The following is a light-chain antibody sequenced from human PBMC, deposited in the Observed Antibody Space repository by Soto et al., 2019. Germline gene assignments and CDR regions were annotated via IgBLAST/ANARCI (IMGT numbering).Light chain of an antibody. CDR1: QSVSDN. V-gene: IGKV3-15*01. Sequence: EIVMTQSPATLSVSPGERATLSCRASQSVSDNLAWYQQKPGQAPRLLIYGASTRATSIPARFSGSGSGTECTLTISSLQSEDFAVYYCQQYNNWPPWTFGQGTKVEI. CDR3: QQYNNWPPWT. J-gene: IGKJ1*01. CDR2: GAS.